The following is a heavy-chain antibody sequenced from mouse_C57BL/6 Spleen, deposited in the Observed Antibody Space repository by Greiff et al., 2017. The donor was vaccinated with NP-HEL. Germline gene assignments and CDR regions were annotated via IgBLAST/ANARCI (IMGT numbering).Heavy chain of an antibody. CDR3: ARWYGSFAWFAY. Sequence: QVQLKESGAELVRPGTSVKVSCKASGYAFTNYLIEWVKQRPGQGLEWIGVINPGSGGTNYNEKFKGKATLTADKSSSTAYMQLSSLTSEDSAVYFCARWYGSFAWFAYWGQGTLVTVSA. CDR1: GYAFTNYL. D-gene: IGHD1-1*01. CDR2: INPGSGGT. J-gene: IGHJ3*01. V-gene: IGHV1-54*01.